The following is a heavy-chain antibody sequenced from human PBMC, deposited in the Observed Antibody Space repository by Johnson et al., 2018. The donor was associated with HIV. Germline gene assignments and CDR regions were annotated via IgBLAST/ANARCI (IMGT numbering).Heavy chain of an antibody. CDR3: ARDQGNDYDSSGKPKRAFDI. V-gene: IGHV3-30-3*01. J-gene: IGHJ3*02. CDR1: GFTLSSYA. Sequence: QVQLVESGGGVVQPGRSLRLSCAASGFTLSSYAMHWVRQAPGKGLEWVAVISYDGSNKYYADSVKGRFTISRDKSKNTLYLKMNSLRAEDTAVYYCARDQGNDYDSSGKPKRAFDIWGQGTMVTVSS. D-gene: IGHD3-22*01. CDR2: ISYDGSNK.